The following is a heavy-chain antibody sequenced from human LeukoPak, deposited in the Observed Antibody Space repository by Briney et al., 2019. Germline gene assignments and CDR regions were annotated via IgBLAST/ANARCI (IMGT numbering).Heavy chain of an antibody. J-gene: IGHJ4*02. Sequence: ASVKVSCKVSGYTLTELSMHWVRQAPGKGLEWMGGFDPEDGETIYAQKFQGRVTMTEDTSTDTAYMELSSLRSEDTAVYYCATGLLWFGEFRLSLDYWGQGTLVTVSS. CDR2: FDPEDGET. D-gene: IGHD3-10*01. CDR3: ATGLLWFGEFRLSLDY. CDR1: GYTLTELS. V-gene: IGHV1-24*01.